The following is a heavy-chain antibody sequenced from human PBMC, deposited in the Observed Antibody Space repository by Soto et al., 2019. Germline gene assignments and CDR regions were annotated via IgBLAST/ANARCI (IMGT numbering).Heavy chain of an antibody. Sequence: EVQLVESGGGLVQPGGSLSLSCVDSGFTFGSFWRSGVRQAPGKGLEGVGNIKQDGGEENYLDSLKGRFTISRDNAKNSMYLQMNSLRAEDTAVYYCARIAATGRGWDVWGQGTTVVVSS. D-gene: IGHD6-13*01. V-gene: IGHV3-7*01. J-gene: IGHJ6*02. CDR1: GFTFGSFW. CDR3: ARIAATGRGWDV. CDR2: IKQDGGEE.